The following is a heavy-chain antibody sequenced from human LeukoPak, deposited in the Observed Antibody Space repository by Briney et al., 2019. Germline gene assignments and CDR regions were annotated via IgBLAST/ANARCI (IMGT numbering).Heavy chain of an antibody. J-gene: IGHJ4*02. Sequence: GGSLRLSCAASGFTVSSNYMNWVRQAPGEGLEWVSVIYSGGSTYYADSVKGRFTISRDNSKNTLYLQMNSLRAEDTAVYYCARQLLGTGDYWGQGTLVTVSS. CDR1: GFTVSSNY. CDR3: ARQLLGTGDY. V-gene: IGHV3-53*01. D-gene: IGHD3-16*01. CDR2: IYSGGST.